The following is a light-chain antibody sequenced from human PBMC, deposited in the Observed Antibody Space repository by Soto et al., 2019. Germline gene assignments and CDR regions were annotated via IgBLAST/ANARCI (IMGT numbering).Light chain of an antibody. V-gene: IGLV2-14*01. CDR3: SSYTSSSLYV. CDR1: SSDVGGYNY. Sequence: QSALTQPASVSGSPGQSIAISCTGTSSDVGGYNYVSWYQQHPGKAPKLIIYDVSNRPSGVSNRFSGSKSGNAASLTISGLQAEDEADYYGSSYTSSSLYVFGTGTKLTVL. CDR2: DVS. J-gene: IGLJ1*01.